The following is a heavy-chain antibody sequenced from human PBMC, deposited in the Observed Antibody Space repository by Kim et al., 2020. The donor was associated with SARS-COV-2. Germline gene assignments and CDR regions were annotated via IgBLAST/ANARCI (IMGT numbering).Heavy chain of an antibody. Sequence: SNKYYADSGKGRFTISRDNSKNTLYLQMNSLRAEDTAVYYCARSIDMDVWGQGTTVTVSS. D-gene: IGHD2-21*01. J-gene: IGHJ6*02. CDR3: ARSIDMDV. V-gene: IGHV3-33*01. CDR2: SNK.